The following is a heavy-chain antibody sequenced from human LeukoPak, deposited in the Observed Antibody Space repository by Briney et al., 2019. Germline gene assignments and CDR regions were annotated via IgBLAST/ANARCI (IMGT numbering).Heavy chain of an antibody. D-gene: IGHD3-10*01. CDR2: IYYSGST. Sequence: SETLSLTCTVSDGSISSGGYYWSWIRQHPGKGLEWIGYIYYSGSTYYNPSLKSRVTISVDTSKNQFSLKLSSVTAADTAVYYCARDSGKYRRGENWFDPWGQGTLVTVSS. V-gene: IGHV4-31*03. J-gene: IGHJ5*02. CDR1: DGSISSGGYY. CDR3: ARDSGKYRRGENWFDP.